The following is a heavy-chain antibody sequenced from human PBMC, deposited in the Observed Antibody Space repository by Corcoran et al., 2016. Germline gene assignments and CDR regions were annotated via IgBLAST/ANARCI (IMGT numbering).Heavy chain of an antibody. V-gene: IGHV5-51*01. J-gene: IGHJ4*01. CDR3: ARQGRGGTTMRYYFDY. CDR1: GYSFTSYW. CDR2: IYPGDSDT. Sequence: EVQLVQSGAEVKKPGESLKISCKGSGYSFTSYWIGWGRQMPGKGLEWMGIIYPGDSDTRYSPSFQGQVTISADKSISTAYLQWSVKASDTAMYYCARQGRGGTTMRYYFDYWGHGSLVTVSS. D-gene: IGHD1-26*01.